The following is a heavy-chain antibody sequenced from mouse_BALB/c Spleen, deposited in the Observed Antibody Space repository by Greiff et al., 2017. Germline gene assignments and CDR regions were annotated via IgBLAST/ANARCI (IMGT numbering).Heavy chain of an antibody. Sequence: EVKVVESGGGLVQPGGSLKLSCAASGFTFSSYGMSWVRQTPDKRLELVATINSNGGSTYYPDSVKGRFTISRDNAKNTLYLQMSSLKSEDTAMYYCARDRGGSEDYWGQGTTLTVSS. CDR3: ARDRGGSEDY. CDR2: INSNGGST. D-gene: IGHD1-1*01. CDR1: GFTFSSYG. J-gene: IGHJ2*01. V-gene: IGHV5-6-3*01.